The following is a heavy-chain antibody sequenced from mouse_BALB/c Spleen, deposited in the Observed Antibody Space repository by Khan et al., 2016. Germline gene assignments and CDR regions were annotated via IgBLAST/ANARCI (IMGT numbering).Heavy chain of an antibody. CDR3: IRRDYEGSQFAY. CDR1: GFHINDTY. D-gene: IGHD1-1*02. J-gene: IGHJ3*01. CDR2: IDPVNGET. V-gene: IGHV14-3*02. Sequence: VQLQQSGAELVKPGASVNLSCAASGFHINDTYMNWVKQRPEQGLEWIGRIDPVNGETKYDPKFQGKATITAYTYSNTAYLQLSSLTSEDTTVEYCIRRDYEGSQFAYWGKGTLGTVSA.